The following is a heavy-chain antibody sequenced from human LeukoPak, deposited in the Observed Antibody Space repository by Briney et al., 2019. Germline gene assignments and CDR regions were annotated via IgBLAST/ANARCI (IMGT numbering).Heavy chain of an antibody. CDR3: TREEYYYDSRSLGPFDY. V-gene: IGHV3-49*04. D-gene: IGHD3-10*01. J-gene: IGHJ4*02. Sequence: GGSLTLSCTGSGFAFGDYAMSWVRQAPGTGLEWVGFIRSKGYGGTTEYAASVKGRFDISRDDSKSIAYLQMNSLKTEDTAVYYCTREEYYYDSRSLGPFDYWGQGTLVIVSS. CDR1: GFAFGDYA. CDR2: IRSKGYGGTT.